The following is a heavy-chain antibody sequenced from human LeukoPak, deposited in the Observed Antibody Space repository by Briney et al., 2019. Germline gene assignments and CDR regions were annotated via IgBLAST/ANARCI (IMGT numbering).Heavy chain of an antibody. D-gene: IGHD6-19*01. V-gene: IGHV4-61*02. CDR3: ASTKPGYSSGWPRNYYYYYMDV. J-gene: IGHJ6*03. Sequence: SQTLSLTCTVSGGSISSGSYYWSWIRQPAGKGLEWIGRIYTSGSTNYNPSLKSRVTISVDTSKNQFSLKLSSVTAADTAVYYCASTKPGYSSGWPRNYYYYYMDVWGKGTTGTVSS. CDR2: IYTSGST. CDR1: GGSISSGSYY.